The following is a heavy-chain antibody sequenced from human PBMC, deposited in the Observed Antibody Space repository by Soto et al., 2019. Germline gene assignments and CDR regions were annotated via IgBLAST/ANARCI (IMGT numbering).Heavy chain of an antibody. Sequence: GGSLRLSCAASGFTFSSYSMNWVRQAPGKGLEWVSYISSSSSTIYYADSVKGRFTISRDNAKNSLYLQMNSLRDEDTAVYYCARDCVGYYDSSGYCSDAFDIWGQGTMVTVSS. CDR2: ISSSSSTI. D-gene: IGHD3-22*01. CDR3: ARDCVGYYDSSGYCSDAFDI. V-gene: IGHV3-48*02. J-gene: IGHJ3*02. CDR1: GFTFSSYS.